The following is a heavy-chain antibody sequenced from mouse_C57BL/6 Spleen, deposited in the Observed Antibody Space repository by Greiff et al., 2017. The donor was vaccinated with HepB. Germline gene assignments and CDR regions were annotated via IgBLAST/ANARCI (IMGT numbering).Heavy chain of an antibody. J-gene: IGHJ4*01. D-gene: IGHD2-5*01. CDR2: IWSGGST. Sequence: QVQLKQSGPGLVQPSQSLSITCTVSGFSLTSYGVHWVRQSPGKGLEWLGVIWSGGSTDYNAAFISRLSISKDNSKSQVFFKMNSLQADDTAIYYCAREGYSNPYYYAMDYWGQGTSVTVSS. CDR3: AREGYSNPYYYAMDY. V-gene: IGHV2-2*01. CDR1: GFSLTSYG.